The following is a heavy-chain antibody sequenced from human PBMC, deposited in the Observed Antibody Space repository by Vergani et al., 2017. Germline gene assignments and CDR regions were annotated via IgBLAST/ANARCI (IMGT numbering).Heavy chain of an antibody. V-gene: IGHV4-34*01. Sequence: QVQLQQWGGGLLKPSETLSLTCVVNGGSFTSYHWTWIRQSPGEGLEWVGDIDHTGRPDYNPSLKSRLTMSVDKSRNQFSLTLNSATATDTAIYFCARVNTETNGHLYYYYYVDVWGQGTAVTVS. J-gene: IGHJ6*03. D-gene: IGHD4-11*01. CDR2: IDHTGRP. CDR1: GGSFTSYH. CDR3: ARVNTETNGHLYYYYYVDV.